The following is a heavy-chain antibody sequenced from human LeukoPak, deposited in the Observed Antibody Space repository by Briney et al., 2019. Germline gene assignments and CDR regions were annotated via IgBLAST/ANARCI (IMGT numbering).Heavy chain of an antibody. J-gene: IGHJ4*02. D-gene: IGHD4-17*01. CDR3: ARGGELTVTTFDY. Sequence: SETLSLTCTVSGGSISSYYWSWIRQPPGKGLEWIGYIYYSGSTNYNPSLKSRVTISVDTSKNQFSLKLSSVTAADTAVYYCARGGELTVTTFDYWGQGTLVTVSS. CDR1: GGSISSYY. V-gene: IGHV4-59*08. CDR2: IYYSGST.